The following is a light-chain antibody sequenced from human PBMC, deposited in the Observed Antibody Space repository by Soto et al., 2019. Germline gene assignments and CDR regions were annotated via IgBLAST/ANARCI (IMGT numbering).Light chain of an antibody. J-gene: IGKJ4*01. Sequence: DIQLTQSPSFLSASVGDRDTITCRASQDINSYLAWYQQKAGKAPKLLIHTASTLQSGVPSRFSGSGSGTEFTLTISSLQPEDVATYYCQHRHSYPVTFGGGTKVEIK. V-gene: IGKV1-9*01. CDR1: QDINSY. CDR2: TAS. CDR3: QHRHSYPVT.